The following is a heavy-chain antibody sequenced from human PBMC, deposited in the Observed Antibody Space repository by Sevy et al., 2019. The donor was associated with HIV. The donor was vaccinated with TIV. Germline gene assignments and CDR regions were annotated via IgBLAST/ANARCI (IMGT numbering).Heavy chain of an antibody. CDR2: LSFGCGKI. CDR1: GFNFNISS. CDR3: AREGCTRPHDY. J-gene: IGHJ4*02. Sequence: GGSLRLSCAVSGFNFNISSMSWVRQAPGKGLAWVSTLSFGCGKINYADSVKGRLIISRDDSKNTLYLQMNSLRAEDTAVYFCAREGCTRPHDYWGQGTLVTVSS. V-gene: IGHV3-23*01. D-gene: IGHD2-8*01.